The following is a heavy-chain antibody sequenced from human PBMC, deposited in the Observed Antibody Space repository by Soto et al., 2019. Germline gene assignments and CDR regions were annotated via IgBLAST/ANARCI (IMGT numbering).Heavy chain of an antibody. D-gene: IGHD3-22*01. Sequence: HPGGSLRLSCAASGFTFSSYGMHWVRQAPGKGLERVAVISYDGSNKYYADSVKGRFTISRDNSKNTLYLQMNSLTAEDTAVYYCANLIANTYYYDSSGYYPLFDYWGQGTLVTVSS. CDR2: ISYDGSNK. CDR1: GFTFSSYG. J-gene: IGHJ4*02. CDR3: ANLIANTYYYDSSGYYPLFDY. V-gene: IGHV3-30*18.